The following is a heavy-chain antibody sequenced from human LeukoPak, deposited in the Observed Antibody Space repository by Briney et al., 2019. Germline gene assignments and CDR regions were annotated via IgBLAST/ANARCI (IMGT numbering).Heavy chain of an antibody. Sequence: SRVTMSVDTSKKRFSLKLSSVTAADTAVYYCARGHGYSGYDLDYWGQGTLVTVSS. D-gene: IGHD5-12*01. CDR3: ARGHGYSGYDLDY. J-gene: IGHJ4*02. V-gene: IGHV4-59*09.